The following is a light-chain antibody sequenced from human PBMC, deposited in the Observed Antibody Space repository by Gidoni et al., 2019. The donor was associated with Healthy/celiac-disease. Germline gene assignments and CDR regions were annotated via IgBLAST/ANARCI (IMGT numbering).Light chain of an antibody. J-gene: IGLJ3*02. V-gene: IGLV4-69*01. CDR3: QTWGTPWV. Sequence: QLVLPQSPSASASLGASVKLPCTLSSGHSSYAIAWHQQQPEKGPRYLMKLNSDGSHSKGDGIPDRFSGSSSGAERYLTISSLQSEDEADYYCQTWGTPWVFGGGTKLTVL. CDR1: SGHSSYA. CDR2: LNSDGSH.